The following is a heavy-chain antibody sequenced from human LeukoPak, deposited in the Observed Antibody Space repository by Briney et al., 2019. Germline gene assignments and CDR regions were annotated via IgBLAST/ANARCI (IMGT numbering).Heavy chain of an antibody. CDR2: IYYSGST. Sequence: SETLSLTCTVSGGSISSYYWSWIRQPPGKGLEWIGYIYYSGSTDYNPSLKSRVTMSVDTSKNQFSLKLSSVTAADTAVYYCARRALLSGTYVNDYWGQGTLVTVSS. J-gene: IGHJ4*02. CDR3: ARRALLSGTYVNDY. D-gene: IGHD1-26*01. CDR1: GGSISSYY. V-gene: IGHV4-59*08.